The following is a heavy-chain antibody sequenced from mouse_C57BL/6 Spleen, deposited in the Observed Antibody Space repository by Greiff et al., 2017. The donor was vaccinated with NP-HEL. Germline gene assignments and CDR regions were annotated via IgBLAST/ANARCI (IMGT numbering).Heavy chain of an antibody. CDR2: IYPGSGNT. J-gene: IGHJ4*01. V-gene: IGHV1-66*01. CDR1: GYSFTSYY. CDR3: ARRMDYDGYAMDY. Sequence: VQLQQSGPELVKPGASVKISCKASGYSFTSYYIHWVKQRPGQGLEWIGWIYPGSGNTKYNEKFKGKATLTADTSSSTAYMQLSSLTSEDSAVYYCARRMDYDGYAMDYWGQGTSVTVSS. D-gene: IGHD2-4*01.